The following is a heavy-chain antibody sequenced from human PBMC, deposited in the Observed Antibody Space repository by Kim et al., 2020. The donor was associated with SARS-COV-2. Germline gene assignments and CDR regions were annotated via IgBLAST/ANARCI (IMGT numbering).Heavy chain of an antibody. CDR3: ARKRITMVRGVIGPRGAF. Sequence: SETLSLTCAVYGGSFSGYYWSWIRQPPGKGLEWIGEINHSGSTNYNPSLKSRVTISVDTSKNQFSLKLSSVTAADTAVYYCARKRITMVRGVIGPRGAF. V-gene: IGHV4-34*01. D-gene: IGHD3-10*01. CDR1: GGSFSGYY. J-gene: IGHJ3*01. CDR2: INHSGST.